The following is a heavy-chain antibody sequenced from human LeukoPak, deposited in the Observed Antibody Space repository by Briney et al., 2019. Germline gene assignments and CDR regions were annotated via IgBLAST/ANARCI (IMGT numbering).Heavy chain of an antibody. Sequence: SETLSLTCTVSGASISNRDYYWTWIRQPLGKGLEWIGYIHYSGSTYYNPSLKSRLTVSADTSKNQFSLKLSSVTAADTAVYYCARGGGNSSSWYLTRYFDLWGRGTLVTVSS. D-gene: IGHD6-13*01. CDR1: GASISNRDYY. J-gene: IGHJ2*01. CDR2: IHYSGST. CDR3: ARGGGNSSSWYLTRYFDL. V-gene: IGHV4-30-4*01.